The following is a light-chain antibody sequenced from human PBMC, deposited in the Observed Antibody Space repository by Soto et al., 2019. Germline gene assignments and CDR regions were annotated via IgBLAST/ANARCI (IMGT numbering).Light chain of an antibody. CDR2: DVS. Sequence: EIVLTQSPATLSLSPGERATLSCRASQSVDNYLAWYQQKPGQAPRLLIYDVSNRATGTPARFSGSGPGTDFTLSISSLEPEDFAVYYCQQRSNRPRFTFGPGTKVDIK. V-gene: IGKV3-11*01. J-gene: IGKJ3*01. CDR3: QQRSNRPRFT. CDR1: QSVDNY.